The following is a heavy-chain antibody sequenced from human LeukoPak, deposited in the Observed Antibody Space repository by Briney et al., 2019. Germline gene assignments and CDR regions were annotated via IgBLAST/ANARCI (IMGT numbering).Heavy chain of an antibody. Sequence: PSETLSLTCTVSGGSISSYYWSWIRQPPGKGLEWIGYIYYSGSTNYNPSLESRVTISVDTSKNQFSLKLSSVTAADTAVYYCARDVYGSGSYDWGQGTLVTVSS. CDR2: IYYSGST. J-gene: IGHJ4*02. D-gene: IGHD3-10*01. CDR3: ARDVYGSGSYD. CDR1: GGSISSYY. V-gene: IGHV4-59*01.